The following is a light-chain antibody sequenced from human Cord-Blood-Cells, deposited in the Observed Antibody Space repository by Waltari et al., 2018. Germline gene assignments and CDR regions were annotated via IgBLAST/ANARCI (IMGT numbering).Light chain of an antibody. J-gene: IGLJ3*02. V-gene: IGLV7-43*01. CDR1: TGAVTSGYY. CDR2: STS. Sequence: QTVVTQEPSLTVSPGGTVTLTCASSTGAVTSGYYPNWFQQKPGQAPRALIYSTSNKRSWTPARFSGSLLGGKAALTLSGVQPEDEAEYYCLLYYGGAQPWVFGGGTKLTVL. CDR3: LLYYGGAQPWV.